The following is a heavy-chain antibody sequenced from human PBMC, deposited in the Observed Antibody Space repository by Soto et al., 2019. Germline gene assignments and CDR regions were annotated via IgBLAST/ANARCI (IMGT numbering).Heavy chain of an antibody. D-gene: IGHD3-9*01. CDR3: ARPQNDILTVSYTNYFDS. J-gene: IGHJ5*01. V-gene: IGHV1-18*01. CDR2: ISAYNGKT. CDR1: GYSFTSYG. Sequence: GASVKVSCKASGYSFTSYGITWVRQAPGQGPEWMGWISAYNGKTDYEQKFQGRVTMTTDTSTSTAYMELRSLRSDDTAVYYCARPQNDILTVSYTNYFDSWGKGTLVTVSS.